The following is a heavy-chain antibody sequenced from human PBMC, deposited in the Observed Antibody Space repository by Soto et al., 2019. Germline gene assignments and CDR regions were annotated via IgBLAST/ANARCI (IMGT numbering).Heavy chain of an antibody. D-gene: IGHD3-22*01. V-gene: IGHV3-23*01. CDR2: IGASGSST. Sequence: PGGSLRLSCAASGFTFSSYALTWVRQAPGKGLEWVSVIGASGSSTFHADSVKGRFTISRDNSKNTLFLQMNSLRAEDTAVYYCAKVVDYDCTCYYSRLEHWGQGTLATV. J-gene: IGHJ4*02. CDR1: GFTFSSYA. CDR3: AKVVDYDCTCYYSRLEH.